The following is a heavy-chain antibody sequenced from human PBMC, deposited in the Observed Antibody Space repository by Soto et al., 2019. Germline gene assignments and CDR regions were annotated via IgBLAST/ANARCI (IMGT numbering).Heavy chain of an antibody. Sequence: GGSLRLSCAASAFSFGAYAMSWVRQAPGKGLDWVSAISGGGDTYYGDSVKGRFTISRDNSKNTLYLQMNSLSAEDTAVYYCAKRVAYSSSSAYFDYWAQGTLVTVSS. J-gene: IGHJ4*02. CDR2: ISGGGDT. D-gene: IGHD6-6*01. CDR1: AFSFGAYA. CDR3: AKRVAYSSSSAYFDY. V-gene: IGHV3-23*01.